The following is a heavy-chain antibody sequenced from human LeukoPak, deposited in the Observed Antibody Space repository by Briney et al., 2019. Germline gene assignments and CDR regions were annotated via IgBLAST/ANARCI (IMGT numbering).Heavy chain of an antibody. CDR3: VRRRASHQTGYGSFDY. D-gene: IGHD1-14*01. J-gene: IGHJ4*02. CDR1: RGSISTYY. Sequence: SESLSLTCTVSRGSISTYYWSWMRQPPGKGLEWIGYIHYSGSTDYNPSLKSRISMSLDTSKNQFSLKLTSVTAADTAVYYCVRRRASHQTGYGSFDYWGQGTLVTVSS. V-gene: IGHV4-59*08. CDR2: IHYSGST.